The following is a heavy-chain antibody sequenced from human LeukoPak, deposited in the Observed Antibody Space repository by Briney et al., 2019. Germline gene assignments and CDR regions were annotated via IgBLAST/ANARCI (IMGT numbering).Heavy chain of an antibody. CDR3: ARRDGDYDFWSGYGLYAFDI. V-gene: IGHV4-39*01. CDR2: IYYSGST. CDR1: GGSISSSSYY. Sequence: SETLSLTCTVSGGSISSSSYYWGWIRQPPGKGLEWIGSIYYSGSTYYNPSLKSRVTISVDTSKNQFSLKLSSVTAADTAVNYCARRDGDYDFWSGYGLYAFDIWGQGTMVTVSS. J-gene: IGHJ3*02. D-gene: IGHD3-3*01.